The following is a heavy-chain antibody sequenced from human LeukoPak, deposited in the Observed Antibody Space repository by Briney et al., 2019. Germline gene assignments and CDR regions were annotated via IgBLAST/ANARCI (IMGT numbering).Heavy chain of an antibody. J-gene: IGHJ4*02. D-gene: IGHD3-10*01. Sequence: SVKVSCKASGGTFSSYAISWVRQAPGQGLEWMGGIIPIFGTANYAQKFQGRVTITADESTSTAYMELSSLRSDDTAVYYCARDLWIYYGSGSYYKPNDYWGQGTLSPSPQ. V-gene: IGHV1-69*13. CDR3: ARDLWIYYGSGSYYKPNDY. CDR1: GGTFSSYA. CDR2: IIPIFGTA.